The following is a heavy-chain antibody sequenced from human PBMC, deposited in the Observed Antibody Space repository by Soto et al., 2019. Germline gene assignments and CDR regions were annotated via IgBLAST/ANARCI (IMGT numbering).Heavy chain of an antibody. CDR1: GGSISSYY. D-gene: IGHD5-12*01. J-gene: IGHJ3*01. CDR3: AKHLSAWHRLEAFDV. CDR2: AYYGGNP. V-gene: IGHV4-59*08. Sequence: QVQLQESGPGLVKPSETLSLTCTVSGGSISSYYWSWIRQPPGKGLEWIGYAYYGGNPNYNPSLRDRVTKSLVTSKLQFTLKLNSVTVADTAGYYSAKHLSAWHRLEAFDVWGLGTMVTVPS.